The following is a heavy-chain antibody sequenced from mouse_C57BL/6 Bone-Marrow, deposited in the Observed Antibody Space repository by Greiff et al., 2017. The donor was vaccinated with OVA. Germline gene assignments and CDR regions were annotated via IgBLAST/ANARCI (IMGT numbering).Heavy chain of an antibody. D-gene: IGHD2-5*01. CDR2: ISSGGDYI. J-gene: IGHJ4*01. V-gene: IGHV5S21*01. CDR1: GFTFSSYA. CDR3: TRREGYYSNYVGAMDY. Sequence: EVMLVESGEGLVKPGGSLKLSCAASGFTFSSYAMSWVRQTPEKRLEWVAYISSGGDYIYYADTVKGRFTISRDNARNTLYLQMSSLKSEDTAMYYCTRREGYYSNYVGAMDYWGQGTSVTVSS.